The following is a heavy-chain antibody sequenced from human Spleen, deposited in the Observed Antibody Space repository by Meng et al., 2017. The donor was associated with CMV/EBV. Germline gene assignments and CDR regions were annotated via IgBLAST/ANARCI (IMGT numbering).Heavy chain of an antibody. V-gene: IGHV3-21*01. J-gene: IGHJ6*02. D-gene: IGHD2-2*02. CDR3: AREVGDIVVVPAAIWTYYYGMDV. Sequence: GGSLRLSCAASGFTFSTYSMNWVRQAPGRGLEWVSSISSGSSYIYYADSVKGRFTISRDNAKNSLYLQMNSLRAEDTAVYYCAREVGDIVVVPAAIWTYYYGMDVWGQGTTVTVSS. CDR2: ISSGSSYI. CDR1: GFTFSTYS.